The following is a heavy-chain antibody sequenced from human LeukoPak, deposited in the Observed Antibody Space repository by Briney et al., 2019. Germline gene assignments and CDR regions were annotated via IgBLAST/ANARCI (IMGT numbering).Heavy chain of an antibody. CDR2: INHSGST. Sequence: NPTETLSLTCAVYGGSFSGYYWSWIRQPPGKGLEWIGEINHSGSTNYNPSLKSRVTISVDTSKHQFSLKLSSVTAADTAVYYCARGRGMATIDYWGQGTLVTVSS. J-gene: IGHJ4*02. CDR3: ARGRGMATIDY. V-gene: IGHV4-34*01. D-gene: IGHD5-24*01. CDR1: GGSFSGYY.